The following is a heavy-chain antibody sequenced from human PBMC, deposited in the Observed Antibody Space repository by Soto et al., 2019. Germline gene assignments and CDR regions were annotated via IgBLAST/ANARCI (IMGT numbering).Heavy chain of an antibody. CDR1: GDSISNSRFY. CDR3: ARDFFDSSDYTTNWFDP. Sequence: SETLSLTCSVSGDSISNSRFYWAWIRHPPGEGLEWIGSIYHTGNAYYNPSLKSRVTISVDTSKNQFSLKLTSVTAADAALYYCARDFFDSSDYTTNWFDPWGQGTLVTVSS. V-gene: IGHV4-39*01. D-gene: IGHD3-22*01. CDR2: IYHTGNA. J-gene: IGHJ5*02.